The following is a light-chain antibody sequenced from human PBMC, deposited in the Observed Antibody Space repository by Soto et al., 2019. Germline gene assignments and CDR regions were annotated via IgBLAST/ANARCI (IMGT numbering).Light chain of an antibody. J-gene: IGLJ1*01. CDR2: TNT. CDR3: QSYDSSLSGFYV. V-gene: IGLV1-40*01. Sequence: QSVLTQPPSVSGAPGQRVTISCTGSISNIGAGYAVHWYQQLPGTAPKLLIYTNTNRPSGVPDRFSGSKSGTSASLAITGLQAEDEADYYCQSYDSSLSGFYVFGTGTQLTVL. CDR1: ISNIGAGYA.